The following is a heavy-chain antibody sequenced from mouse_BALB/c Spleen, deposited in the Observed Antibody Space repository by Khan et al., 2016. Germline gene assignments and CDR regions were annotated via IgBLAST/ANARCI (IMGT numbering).Heavy chain of an antibody. D-gene: IGHD1-1*01. CDR1: GYTFTNYG. Sequence: LVASGPELKKPGKTVKISCKASGYTFTNYGMNWVKQAPGKGLKWMGWINTYSGESTYADDFKGRFAFSLDTSANTAYLQINTLKNEDTATYFCARYRYYYGSSRYFDVWGAGTTVTVSS. V-gene: IGHV9-3-1*01. CDR2: INTYSGES. J-gene: IGHJ1*01. CDR3: ARYRYYYGSSRYFDV.